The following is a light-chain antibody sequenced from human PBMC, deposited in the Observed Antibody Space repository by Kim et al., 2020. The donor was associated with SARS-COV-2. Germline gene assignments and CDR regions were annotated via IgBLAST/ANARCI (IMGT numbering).Light chain of an antibody. CDR3: LLSYGGTRRV. CDR1: TGAVTSGHF. J-gene: IGLJ3*02. V-gene: IGLV7-46*01. CDR2: DTS. Sequence: GGTVTLTCGSSTGAVTSGHFPYWFQQKPGQAPRTMMYDTSNRNSWTPARFSGSLLGGKAALTLSGAQPEDEAQYYCLLSYGGTRRVFGGGTKVTVL.